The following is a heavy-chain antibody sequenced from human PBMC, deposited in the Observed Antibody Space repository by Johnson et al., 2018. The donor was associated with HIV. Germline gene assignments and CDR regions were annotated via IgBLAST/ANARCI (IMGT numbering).Heavy chain of an antibody. D-gene: IGHD1-26*01. V-gene: IGHV3-11*01. CDR2: ISSSGSTI. Sequence: QVQLVESGGGLVKPGGSLRLSCAASGFTFSDYYMSWIRQAPGKGLEWLSYISSSGSTIYYVDSVKGRVTISRDNAKNSLYLQMNSLRAEDTALYYCAREGEWERRNLHAFDIWGQGTMVTVSS. CDR3: AREGEWERRNLHAFDI. CDR1: GFTFSDYY. J-gene: IGHJ3*02.